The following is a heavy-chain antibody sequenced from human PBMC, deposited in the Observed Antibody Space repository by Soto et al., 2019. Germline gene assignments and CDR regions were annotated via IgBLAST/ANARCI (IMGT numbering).Heavy chain of an antibody. D-gene: IGHD3-3*01. V-gene: IGHV4-59*08. J-gene: IGHJ4*02. CDR2: IYHSGST. CDR3: ARGLRFLELGYFDY. CDR1: GGSISSYY. Sequence: SETLSLTCTVSGGSISSYYWSWIRQPPGKGLEWIGYIYHSGSTNYNPSLKSRVTISVDTSKNQFSLKLNSVTAADTAMYYCARGLRFLELGYFDYWGQGTLVTVSS.